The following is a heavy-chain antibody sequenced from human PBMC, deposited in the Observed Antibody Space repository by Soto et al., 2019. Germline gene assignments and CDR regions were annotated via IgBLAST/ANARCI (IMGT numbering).Heavy chain of an antibody. D-gene: IGHD1-26*01. V-gene: IGHV4-59*01. CDR2: IYYSGST. Sequence: SETLSPTCTVSGGSISSYYWSWIRQPPGKGLEWIGYIYYSGSTNYNPSLKSRVTISVDTSKNQFSLKLSSVTAADTAVYYCARYSGSYGNYYYYYGMDVWGQGTTVTVSS. J-gene: IGHJ6*02. CDR3: ARYSGSYGNYYYYYGMDV. CDR1: GGSISSYY.